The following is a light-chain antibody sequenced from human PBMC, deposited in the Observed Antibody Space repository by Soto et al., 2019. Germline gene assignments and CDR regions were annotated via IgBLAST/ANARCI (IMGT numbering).Light chain of an antibody. CDR1: QSVSSY. CDR3: QQRSNWPPVT. Sequence: EIVLTQSPATLSLSPGERATLSCRASQSVSSYLAWYQQKPGQAPRLLIYDASNRATGIPARFSGSGSGTDFTLTISSLEPEDFAIYYWQQRSNWPPVTFVGGTKVEIK. CDR2: DAS. J-gene: IGKJ4*01. V-gene: IGKV3-11*01.